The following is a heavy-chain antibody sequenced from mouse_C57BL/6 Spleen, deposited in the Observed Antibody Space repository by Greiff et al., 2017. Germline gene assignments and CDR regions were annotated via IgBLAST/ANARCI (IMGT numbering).Heavy chain of an antibody. CDR1: GYAFTNYL. CDR2: INPGSGGT. Sequence: QVQLQQSGAELVRPGPSVKVSCKASGYAFTNYLIEWVKQRPGQGLEWIGVINPGSGGTNYNEKFKGKATLTADKSSSTAYMQLSSLTSEDSAVYFCARSGDSSGYAWFAYWGQGTLVTVSA. J-gene: IGHJ3*01. V-gene: IGHV1-54*01. D-gene: IGHD3-2*02. CDR3: ARSGDSSGYAWFAY.